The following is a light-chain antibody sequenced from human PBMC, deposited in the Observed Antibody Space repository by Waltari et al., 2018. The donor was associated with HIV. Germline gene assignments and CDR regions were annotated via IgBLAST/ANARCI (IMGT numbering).Light chain of an antibody. CDR1: SSDVGSYNL. V-gene: IGLV2-18*02. CDR3: SAFTSSSTVV. J-gene: IGLJ2*01. CDR2: AVS. Sequence: QSALTQPPSVSGSPGQSVTISCTGTSSDVGSYNLVSWYQQSPGTAPKPMVYAVSKRPSGVPERVSGSKSGNTASLTISGLQAEDEADYYCSAFTSSSTVVFGGGTKLTVL.